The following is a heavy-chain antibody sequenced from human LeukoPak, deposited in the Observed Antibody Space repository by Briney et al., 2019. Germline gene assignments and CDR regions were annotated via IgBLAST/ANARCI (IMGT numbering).Heavy chain of an antibody. D-gene: IGHD3-22*01. CDR1: GYTFTSYG. V-gene: IGHV1-18*01. CDR3: ARGPTAYYYDSSGYQAGTYYYYYYMDV. J-gene: IGHJ6*03. Sequence: ASVKVSCKASGYTFTSYGISWVRQAPGQGLEWMGWISAYNGNTNYAQKLQGRVTMTTNTSTSTAYMELRSLRSDDTAVYYCARGPTAYYYDSSGYQAGTYYYYYYMDVWGKGTTVTVSS. CDR2: ISAYNGNT.